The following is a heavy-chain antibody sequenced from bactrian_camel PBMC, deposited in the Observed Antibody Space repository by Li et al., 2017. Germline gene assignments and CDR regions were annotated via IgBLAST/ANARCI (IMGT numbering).Heavy chain of an antibody. J-gene: IGHJ4*01. CDR3: APDAGQPRCSNGYCYCA. CDR2: ITSLPSLFRAA. V-gene: IGHV3S6*01. Sequence: HVQLVESGGGSAQPGGSLRLTCVASGFTFKNFPMTWVRQAPGKEVEWVAGITSLPSLFRAASYADSVKGRFTISRDNAKDTLYLQMNSLKIEDTAVYYCAPDAGQPRCSNGYCYCAWGEGTQVTVS. D-gene: IGHD2*01. CDR1: GFTFKNFP.